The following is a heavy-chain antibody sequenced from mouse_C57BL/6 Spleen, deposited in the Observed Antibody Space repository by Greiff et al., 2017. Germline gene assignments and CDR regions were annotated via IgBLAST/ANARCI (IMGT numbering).Heavy chain of an antibody. D-gene: IGHD1-1*02. V-gene: IGHV1-61*01. CDR2: IYPSDSET. J-gene: IGHJ4*01. CDR1: GYTFTSYW. Sequence: VQLQQPGAELVRPGSSVKLSCKASGYTFTSYWMDWVKQRPGQGLEWIGNIYPSDSETHYDQKFKDKATLTVDKSSSTAYMQLSSLTSEDSAVYYCARERVDAMDYWGQGTSVTVSS. CDR3: ARERVDAMDY.